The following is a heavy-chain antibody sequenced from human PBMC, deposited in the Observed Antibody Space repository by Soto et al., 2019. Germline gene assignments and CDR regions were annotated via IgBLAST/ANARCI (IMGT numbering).Heavy chain of an antibody. D-gene: IGHD1-20*01. CDR3: ARDQTGITTTGGGRIDH. V-gene: IGHV3-30-3*01. CDR2: VSFDGSNK. Sequence: ESGGGVVQPGRSLRLSCAASGFTFSTHAMHWVRQAPGKGLECVAIVSFDGSNKYYADSVKGPFTISRDNSKNTLYLQMSGLTPEDTAVYYCARDQTGITTTGGGRIDHWGQGTLVTVSS. J-gene: IGHJ4*02. CDR1: GFTFSTHA.